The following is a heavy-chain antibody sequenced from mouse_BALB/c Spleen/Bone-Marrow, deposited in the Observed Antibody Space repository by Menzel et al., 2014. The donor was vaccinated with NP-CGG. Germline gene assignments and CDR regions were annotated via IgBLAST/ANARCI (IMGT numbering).Heavy chain of an antibody. V-gene: IGHV1S137*01. CDR1: GYTFTDYA. Sequence: QVQLQHPGAELVRPGVSVKISCKGSGYTFTDYAMYWVKQSHAKSLEWIGIISTYYGDASYNQKFKGKATMTVDKSSSTAYMELARLTSEDSAIYYCAREAGPWYFDVWGAGTTVTVSS. CDR2: ISTYYGDA. CDR3: AREAGPWYFDV. J-gene: IGHJ1*01.